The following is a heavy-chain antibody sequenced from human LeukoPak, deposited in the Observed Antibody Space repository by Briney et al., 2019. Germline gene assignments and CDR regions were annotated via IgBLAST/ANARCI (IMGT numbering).Heavy chain of an antibody. CDR3: GKSLYYDSSGYLDY. D-gene: IGHD3-22*01. J-gene: IGHJ4*02. Sequence: PGRSLRLSCAASGFTFSSYGMHWVRQAPGKGLEWVAVISYDGSNKYYADSVKGRFTISRDNSKNTLYLQMNSLRAEDTAVYYCGKSLYYDSSGYLDYWGQGTLVTVSS. CDR2: ISYDGSNK. V-gene: IGHV3-30*18. CDR1: GFTFSSYG.